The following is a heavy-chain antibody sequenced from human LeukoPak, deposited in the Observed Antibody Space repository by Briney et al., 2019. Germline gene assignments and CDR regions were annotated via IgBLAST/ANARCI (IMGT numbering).Heavy chain of an antibody. CDR1: GGSFSGYY. CDR3: ARKGPLRDNIPFMDD. Sequence: SETLSLTCAVYGGSFSGYYWSWIRQPPGKGLEWIGEITDSGSTNYNPSLKSRVTISVDRPRNQFSLKLSSVTAADTAVYFCARKGPLRDNIPFMDDWGEGTTVTVSS. J-gene: IGHJ6*03. V-gene: IGHV4-34*01. CDR2: ITDSGST. D-gene: IGHD5/OR15-5a*01.